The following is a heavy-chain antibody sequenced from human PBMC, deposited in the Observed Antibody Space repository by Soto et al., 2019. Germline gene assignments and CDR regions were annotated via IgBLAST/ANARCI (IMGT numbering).Heavy chain of an antibody. D-gene: IGHD1-26*01. CDR2: IHSDGSST. V-gene: IGHV3-74*01. J-gene: IGHJ3*01. Sequence: EVQLVESGGGLVRPGGSLRLSCAASGFTFSYYWMHWVRQAPGKGLVWVSRIHSDGSSTTYADFVKGRFIISRDNARNTVYFQMDSLRVEDSAVYYCARGDRGAFDLWGQGSLVSVSS. CDR1: GFTFSYYW. CDR3: ARGDRGAFDL.